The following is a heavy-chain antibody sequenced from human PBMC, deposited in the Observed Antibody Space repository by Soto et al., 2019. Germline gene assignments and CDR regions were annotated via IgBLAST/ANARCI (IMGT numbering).Heavy chain of an antibody. V-gene: IGHV2-5*02. Sequence: GPTLVNPTQTLTLTCTFSGLSLCTSGVHGHWILQPPGKALEGLGLIYWDDDKRYSPSLKSRLTITTDTSKNQVVLTMTNMDPVDTATYYCAHSGRDSKRHRFITMVRGVKSWFDPWGQGSLLTVSS. CDR3: AHSGRDSKRHRFITMVRGVKSWFDP. CDR1: GLSLCTSGVH. CDR2: IYWDDDK. J-gene: IGHJ5*02. D-gene: IGHD3-10*01.